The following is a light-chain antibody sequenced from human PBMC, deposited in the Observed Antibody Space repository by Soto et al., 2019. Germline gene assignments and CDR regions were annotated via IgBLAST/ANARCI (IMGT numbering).Light chain of an antibody. J-gene: IGKJ1*01. CDR3: QQYNNCPPWT. CDR2: CAS. CDR1: QSVSSN. Sequence: EIVMTQSPATLSVSPGERATLSCRASQSVSSNLAWYQQKPGQAPRLIIYCASNRATGIPARFSGSGSGTEFTLTISSLQSEDFAVYYCQQYNNCPPWTLGPGTKVEIK. V-gene: IGKV3-15*01.